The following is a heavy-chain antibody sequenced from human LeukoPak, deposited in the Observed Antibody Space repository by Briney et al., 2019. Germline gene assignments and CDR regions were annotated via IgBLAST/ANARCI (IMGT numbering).Heavy chain of an antibody. J-gene: IGHJ4*02. Sequence: GGSLRLSCAASGFTFSSYAMHWVRQAPGKGLEWVAVISYDGSNKYYADSVKGRFTISRDNSKNTLYLQMNSLRAEDTAVYYCAKVSPRELLEYYFDYWGQGTLVTVSS. CDR3: AKVSPRELLEYYFDY. CDR1: GFTFSSYA. D-gene: IGHD1-26*01. CDR2: ISYDGSNK. V-gene: IGHV3-30-3*01.